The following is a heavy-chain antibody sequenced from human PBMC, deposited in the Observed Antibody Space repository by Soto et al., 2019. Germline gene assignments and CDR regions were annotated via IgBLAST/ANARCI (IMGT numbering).Heavy chain of an antibody. V-gene: IGHV4-30-4*01. CDR1: GGSISSGDYY. CDR2: IYYSGST. D-gene: IGHD3-3*01. Sequence: SETLSLTCTVSGGSISSGDYYWSWIRQPPGKGLEWIGYIYYSGSTYYNPSLKSRVTISVDTSKNQFSLKLSSVTAADTAVYYCARDALRFGWFDPWGQGTLVTV. CDR3: ARDALRFGWFDP. J-gene: IGHJ5*02.